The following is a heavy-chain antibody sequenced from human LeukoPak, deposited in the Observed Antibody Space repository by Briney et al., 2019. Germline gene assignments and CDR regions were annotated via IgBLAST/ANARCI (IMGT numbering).Heavy chain of an antibody. J-gene: IGHJ4*02. V-gene: IGHV3-23*01. CDR3: AKSYASSWYSFDY. D-gene: IGHD6-13*01. CDR1: GFTFSSYA. Sequence: GGSLRLSCAASGFTFSSYAMSWVRQAPGKGLEWLSTISSSSGGTYYADSVKGRFTISRDNSKYTLYLQMNSLRAADTAVYYCAKSYASSWYSFDYWGQGTLVTVSS. CDR2: ISSSSGGT.